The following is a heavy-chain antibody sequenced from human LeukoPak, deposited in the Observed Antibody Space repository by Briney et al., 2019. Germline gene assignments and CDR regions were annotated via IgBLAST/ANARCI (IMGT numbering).Heavy chain of an antibody. D-gene: IGHD6-6*01. J-gene: IGHJ6*03. CDR1: GGSISSSSYY. V-gene: IGHV4-39*07. CDR2: IYYSGST. CDR3: ARRYSSSPRLVYYYMDV. Sequence: PSETLSLTCTVSGGSISSSSYYWGWIRQPPGKGLEWIGNIYYSGSTYYNPSLKSRVTISVDTSKNQFSLKLSSVTAADTAVYYCARRYSSSPRLVYYYMDVWGKGTTVTVSS.